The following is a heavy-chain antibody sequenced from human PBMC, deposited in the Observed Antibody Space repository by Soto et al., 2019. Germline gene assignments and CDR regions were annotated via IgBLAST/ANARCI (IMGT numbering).Heavy chain of an antibody. CDR2: VVVGSCNT. D-gene: IGHD2-2*01. CDR3: AAGGGYCSSTSCYLYYHVMDD. V-gene: IGHV1-58*01. Sequence: GTSVKIFCMASGSTFTSSAVQWVRQARGQRPECIGWVVVGSCNTNYAQMFQEGVIITRDMATSTASKNLSSLRYGVTVVYLRAAGGGYCSSTSCYLYYHVMDDWGQGTTVTVSS. CDR1: GSTFTSSA. J-gene: IGHJ6*02.